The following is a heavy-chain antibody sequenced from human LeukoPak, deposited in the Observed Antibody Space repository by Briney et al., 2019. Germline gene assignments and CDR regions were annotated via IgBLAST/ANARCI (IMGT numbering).Heavy chain of an antibody. Sequence: SETLSLTCTVSGGSISGSSYYWGWVRQPPGKGLEWIGSIYYSGNTYYNPSLKSRVTISLDTSKNQYSLRLSSVTAADTAVYYRAVDFGSHRVVYWGQGSLVTVSS. CDR3: AVDFGSHRVVY. V-gene: IGHV4-39*01. CDR2: IYYSGNT. J-gene: IGHJ4*01. CDR1: GGSISGSSYY. D-gene: IGHD3-3*01.